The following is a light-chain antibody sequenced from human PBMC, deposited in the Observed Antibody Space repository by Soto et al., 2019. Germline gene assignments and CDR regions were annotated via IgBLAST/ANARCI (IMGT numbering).Light chain of an antibody. CDR2: AAS. CDR1: QDISNY. Sequence: DIQMTQSPSSLSASVGDRVTITCRASQDISNYLAWYQQRPGKVPKLLISAASTLQSGVPSRFSGIGSGTDFTLTISCLQPEDVPTYYCQKYNSAVFTFGPGTRVDIK. J-gene: IGKJ3*01. V-gene: IGKV1-27*01. CDR3: QKYNSAVFT.